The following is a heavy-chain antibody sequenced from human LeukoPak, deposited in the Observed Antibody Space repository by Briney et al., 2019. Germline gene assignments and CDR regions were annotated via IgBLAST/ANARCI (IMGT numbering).Heavy chain of an antibody. D-gene: IGHD6-19*01. CDR1: GFTFSSYG. V-gene: IGHV3-23*01. CDR2: ISGSGGST. CDR3: ASDEVGSGWYDY. Sequence: GGSLRLSCAASGFTFSSYGMSWVRQAPGKGLEWVSAISGSGGSTYYADSVKGRFTISRDNSKNTLYLQMNSLRAEDTAVYYCASDEVGSGWYDYWGQGTLVTVSS. J-gene: IGHJ4*02.